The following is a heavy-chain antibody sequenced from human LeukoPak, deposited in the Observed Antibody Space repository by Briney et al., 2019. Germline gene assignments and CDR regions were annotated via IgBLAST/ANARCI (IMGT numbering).Heavy chain of an antibody. Sequence: PGRSLTLSCSASGFTFSSYGIHWLGQAPGKGLKGVAVISYDERNKYYADAVKGRFTTSRDNSKNTLYLQMNSLSAEDTAVYYCAKYCRSWGQGTLVTVSS. J-gene: IGHJ4*02. V-gene: IGHV3-30*18. CDR3: AKYCRS. CDR1: GFTFSSYG. CDR2: ISYDERNK. D-gene: IGHD2-15*01.